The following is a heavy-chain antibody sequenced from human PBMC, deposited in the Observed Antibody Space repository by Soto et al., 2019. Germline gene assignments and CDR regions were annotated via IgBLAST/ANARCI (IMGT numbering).Heavy chain of an antibody. D-gene: IGHD6-25*01. V-gene: IGHV1-69*01. Sequence: QVRLVQSGPEMRRPGSSVTVSCQASGGTFSGYSVNWVRQAPGQGLEWMGEIIPIFDTTTHAPRFQGRLTFTADASTPTVFLVLNSLTPDDTAVYYCARRGGRGLDFWGQETTVTVSS. CDR3: ARRGGRGLDF. CDR2: IIPIFDTT. CDR1: GGTFSGYS. J-gene: IGHJ6*02.